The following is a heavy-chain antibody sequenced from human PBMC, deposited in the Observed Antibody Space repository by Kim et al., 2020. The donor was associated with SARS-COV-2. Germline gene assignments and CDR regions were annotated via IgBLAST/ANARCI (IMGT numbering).Heavy chain of an antibody. Sequence: YADSVKGRFTIPRDNSKNTLYLQRNSLRAEDTAVYYCAKPPRGAVASSDYWGQGTLVTVSS. J-gene: IGHJ4*02. CDR3: AKPPRGAVASSDY. D-gene: IGHD6-19*01. V-gene: IGHV3-23*01.